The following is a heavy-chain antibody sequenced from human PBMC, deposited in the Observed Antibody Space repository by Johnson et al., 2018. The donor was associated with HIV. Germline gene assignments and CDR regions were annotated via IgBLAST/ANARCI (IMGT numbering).Heavy chain of an antibody. V-gene: IGHV3-7*01. J-gene: IGHJ3*02. D-gene: IGHD3-10*01. Sequence: VQLVESGGGLVQPGGSLRVSCAASGFTFSNYWMSWVRQAPGKGLEWVANIKPDGSDKYYEASVQGRFTISRDNAKNSLYLQINNLRAEDTAVYYCVRDRGTMLLDGAFDIWGQGTMVTVSS. CDR1: GFTFSNYW. CDR3: VRDRGTMLLDGAFDI. CDR2: IKPDGSDK.